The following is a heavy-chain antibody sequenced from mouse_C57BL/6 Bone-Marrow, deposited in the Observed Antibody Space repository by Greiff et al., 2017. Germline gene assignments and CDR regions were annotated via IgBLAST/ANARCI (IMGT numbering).Heavy chain of an antibody. CDR1: GYTFTDYY. Sequence: EVQLQQSGPVLVKPGASVKMSCKASGYTFTDYYMNWVKQSHGKSLEWIGVLNPYNGGTSYNQKFKGKATLTVDKSSSTAYMQLSSLTSEDSAVYFCATTVPPDYWGQGTTLTVSS. CDR2: LNPYNGGT. V-gene: IGHV1-19*01. CDR3: ATTVPPDY. J-gene: IGHJ2*01. D-gene: IGHD1-1*01.